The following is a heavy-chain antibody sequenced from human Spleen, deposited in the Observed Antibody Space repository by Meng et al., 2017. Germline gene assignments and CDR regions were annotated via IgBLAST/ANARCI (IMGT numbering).Heavy chain of an antibody. CDR1: GGSFSGYY. D-gene: IGHD2-21*02. V-gene: IGHV4-34*01. Sequence: LRLSCAVYGGSFSGYYWSWIRQPPGKGLEWIGEINHSGITNYNPSPKSLVTISEDTYKNQFSLKLSSVTDADTAVYYCARVGLTVVTWDVWGQGTTVTVSS. CDR2: INHSGIT. J-gene: IGHJ6*02. CDR3: ARVGLTVVTWDV.